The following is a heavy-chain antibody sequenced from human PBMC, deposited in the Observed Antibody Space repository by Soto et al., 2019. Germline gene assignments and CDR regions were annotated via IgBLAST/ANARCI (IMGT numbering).Heavy chain of an antibody. CDR2: IWYDGSNK. CDR1: GFTFSSYG. D-gene: IGHD2-15*01. CDR3: ARDRYCSGGSCYRDAFDI. J-gene: IGHJ3*02. V-gene: IGHV3-33*01. Sequence: QVQLVESGGGVVQPGRSLRLSCAASGFTFSSYGMHWVRQAPGKGLEWVAVIWYDGSNKYYADSVKGRFTISRDNSKNTLYLQMNSLRAEDTAVYYCARDRYCSGGSCYRDAFDIWGQGTMVTVSS.